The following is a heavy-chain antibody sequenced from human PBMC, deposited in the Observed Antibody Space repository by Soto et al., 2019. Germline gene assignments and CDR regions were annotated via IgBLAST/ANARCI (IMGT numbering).Heavy chain of an antibody. D-gene: IGHD2-2*01. V-gene: IGHV4-30-2*05. Sequence: TLSLTCAVSGGSISSGGYSWSWIRQPPGKGLEWIGYIYHSGSTYYNPSLKSRVTISVDTSKNQFSLKLSSVTAADTAVYYCVRKSSAASAIDAWGQRATVTISS. J-gene: IGHJ6*02. CDR2: IYHSGST. CDR1: GGSISSGGYS. CDR3: VRKSSAASAIDA.